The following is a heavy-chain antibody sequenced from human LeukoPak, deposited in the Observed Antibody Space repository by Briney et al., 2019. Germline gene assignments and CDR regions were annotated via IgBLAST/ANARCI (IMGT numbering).Heavy chain of an antibody. CDR1: GFTFSTYS. CDR2: ISSSNTYI. J-gene: IGHJ4*02. V-gene: IGHV3-21*04. Sequence: GGSLRLSCAASGFTFSTYSMNWVRQAPGKGLEWVSSISSSNTYIYYADSVKGRFTISRDNAKNSLYLQMNSLRAEDTAVYYCARDIVAGDGGDYWGQGTLVTVSS. D-gene: IGHD5-12*01. CDR3: ARDIVAGDGGDY.